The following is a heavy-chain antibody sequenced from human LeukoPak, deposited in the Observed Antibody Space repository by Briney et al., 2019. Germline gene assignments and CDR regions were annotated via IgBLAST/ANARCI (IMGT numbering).Heavy chain of an antibody. Sequence: GGSLRLSCAASGFTFSSYAMGWVRQVPGKGLEWVSTISGSGSSTYYADSVKGRFTISRDNSKNTLYLQMNSLRAEDTAVYYCAKGRYCSGGSCYDDYWGQGTLVSVSS. J-gene: IGHJ4*02. V-gene: IGHV3-23*01. CDR1: GFTFSSYA. D-gene: IGHD2-15*01. CDR2: ISGSGSST. CDR3: AKGRYCSGGSCYDDY.